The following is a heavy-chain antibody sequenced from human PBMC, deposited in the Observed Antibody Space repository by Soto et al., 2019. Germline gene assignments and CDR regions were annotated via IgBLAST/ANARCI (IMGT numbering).Heavy chain of an antibody. CDR1: GGSISSGGFS. CDR2: IYYSGST. V-gene: IGHV4-30-2*05. CDR3: AREPRA. Sequence: SETLSLTCAVAGGSISSGGFSWTWIRQPPGKGLEWIGYIYYSGSTSYNPSLKSRVTISVDTTKNQFSLKLSSVTAADTAVYYYAREPRAWGQRTLVPVSS. J-gene: IGHJ1*01.